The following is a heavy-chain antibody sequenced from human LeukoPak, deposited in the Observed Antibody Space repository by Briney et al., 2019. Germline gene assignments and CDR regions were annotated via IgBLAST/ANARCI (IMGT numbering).Heavy chain of an antibody. CDR2: IIPIFGTA. D-gene: IGHD2-21*01. V-gene: IGHV1-69*05. CDR3: ARGLQNYGGIEGDAFDI. J-gene: IGHJ3*02. CDR1: GGTFSSYA. Sequence: SVKVSCKASGGTFSSYAIGWVRQAPGQGLEWMGGIIPIFGTANYAQKFQGRVTITTDESTSTDYMELSSLRSEDTAVYYCARGLQNYGGIEGDAFDIWGQGTMVTVSS.